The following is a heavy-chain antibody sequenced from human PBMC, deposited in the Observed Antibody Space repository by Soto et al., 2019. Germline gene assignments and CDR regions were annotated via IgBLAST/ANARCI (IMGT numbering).Heavy chain of an antibody. J-gene: IGHJ5*02. D-gene: IGHD2-2*02. V-gene: IGHV5-51*01. CDR3: ARHVGYHLLYPWFDH. Sequence: GESLKISCKGSGYSFTSYWIGWVRQMPGKGLERMGIIYPGDSDTRYSPSFQGQVTISADKSISTAYLQWSSLKASDTAMYYCARHVGYHLLYPWFDHWGQGTLVTVSS. CDR2: IYPGDSDT. CDR1: GYSFTSYW.